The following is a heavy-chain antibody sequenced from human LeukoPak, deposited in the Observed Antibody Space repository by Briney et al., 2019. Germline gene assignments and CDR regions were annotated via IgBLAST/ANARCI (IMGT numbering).Heavy chain of an antibody. Sequence: GALRLSCAASGFTFSSYSMNWVRQAPGKGLEWVSSISSSSSYIYYADSVKGRFTISRDNAKNSLYLQMNSLRAEDTAVYYCARDSVHGYYDSSGYSTLFDCWGQGTLVTVSS. CDR1: GFTFSSYS. V-gene: IGHV3-21*01. CDR3: ARDSVHGYYDSSGYSTLFDC. J-gene: IGHJ4*02. D-gene: IGHD3-22*01. CDR2: ISSSSSYI.